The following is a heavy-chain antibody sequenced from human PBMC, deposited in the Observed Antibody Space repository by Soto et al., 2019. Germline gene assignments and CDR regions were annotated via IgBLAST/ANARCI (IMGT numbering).Heavy chain of an antibody. CDR1: GFTFSDYY. CDR3: ARASPTAVADHFEY. J-gene: IGHJ4*01. Sequence: GGSLRLSCAASGFTFSDYYMSWIRQAPGRGLEWVSYISSSGSTIYYADSVKGRFTISRDNAKNSLYLQMNSLRADDTAVYYCARASPTAVADHFEYWGPETLVTVSS. CDR2: ISSSGSTI. D-gene: IGHD6-19*01. V-gene: IGHV3-11*01.